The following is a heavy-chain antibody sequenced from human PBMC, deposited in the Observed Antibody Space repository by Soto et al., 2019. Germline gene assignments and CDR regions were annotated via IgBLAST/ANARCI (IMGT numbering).Heavy chain of an antibody. V-gene: IGHV1-46*01. J-gene: IGHJ6*02. CDR2: INPSGGIT. D-gene: IGHD6-13*01. CDR1: GYTFTSFY. CDR3: ASSPAFSSSWYGIPPDPSHGMDV. Sequence: QMQLVQSGAEVKRPGASVRVSCKSSGYTFTSFYIHWVRQAPGQGLEWMGIINPSGGITNFAQRFQGRVTMTRAMSTKTHYMELSSLKSDDTAVYYCASSPAFSSSWYGIPPDPSHGMDVWGQGTTVTVS.